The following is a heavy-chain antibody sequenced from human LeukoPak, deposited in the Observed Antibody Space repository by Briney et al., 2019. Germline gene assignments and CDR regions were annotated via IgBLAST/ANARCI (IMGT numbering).Heavy chain of an antibody. V-gene: IGHV3-48*01. CDR1: GFTFSSYN. D-gene: IGHD3-10*01. CDR3: ASSSVLWFGEFPYYFDY. Sequence: PGRSLRLSCAASGFTFSSYNMNWVRQAPGKGLEWVSYISRSSSTIYYADSVKGRFTISRDNAKNSLYLQMNSLRAEDTAVYYCASSSVLWFGEFPYYFDYWGQGTLVTVSS. J-gene: IGHJ4*02. CDR2: ISRSSSTI.